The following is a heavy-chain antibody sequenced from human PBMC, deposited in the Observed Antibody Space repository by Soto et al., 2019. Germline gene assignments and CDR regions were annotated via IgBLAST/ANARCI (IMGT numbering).Heavy chain of an antibody. D-gene: IGHD6-19*01. CDR3: ARDMYSSDYFVKWVEP. J-gene: IGHJ5*02. V-gene: IGHV3-30-3*01. Sequence: QVRLVESGGGVVQPGRTLRLSCTASGFSFSSYAMYWFRQPPGKGMEWVAVISHDGINKHYADSVKGRVTVSRDNSNHSLELQLNSLRGEDTAMYYCARDMYSSDYFVKWVEPWSQGTLVTVSS. CDR2: ISHDGINK. CDR1: GFSFSSYA.